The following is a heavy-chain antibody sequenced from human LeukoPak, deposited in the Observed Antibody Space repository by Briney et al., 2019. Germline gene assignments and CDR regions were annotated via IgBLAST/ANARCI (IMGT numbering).Heavy chain of an antibody. Sequence: GASVKVSCKASGYTFTSYGISWVRQAPGQGLEWMGWISAYNGNTNYAQKLQGRVTMTTDTSTSTAYTELRSLRSDDTAVYYCARRGRYDILTGLYYFDYWGQGTLVTVSS. CDR3: ARRGRYDILTGLYYFDY. J-gene: IGHJ4*02. V-gene: IGHV1-18*01. D-gene: IGHD3-9*01. CDR2: ISAYNGNT. CDR1: GYTFTSYG.